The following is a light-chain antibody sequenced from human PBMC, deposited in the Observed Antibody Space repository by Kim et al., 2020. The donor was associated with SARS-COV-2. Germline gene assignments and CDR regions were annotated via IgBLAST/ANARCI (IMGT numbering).Light chain of an antibody. V-gene: IGKV3-20*01. CDR3: QQYSRAPDT. J-gene: IGKJ5*01. Sequence: EIVLTQSPGTLSLSPGDRATLSCRASQSVDDSYLAWHQQTPGQAPRVVIYGVSSRATGIPDRFTGSGSGTDFTLTISRLEPEDFAVYYGQQYSRAPDTFGQGTRLDIK. CDR2: GVS. CDR1: QSVDDSY.